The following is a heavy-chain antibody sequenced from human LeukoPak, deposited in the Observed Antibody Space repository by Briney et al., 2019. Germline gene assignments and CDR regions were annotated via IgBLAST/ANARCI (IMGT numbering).Heavy chain of an antibody. D-gene: IGHD1-1*01. CDR1: GFTFNRYR. Sequence: GGSLRLSCAASGFTFNRYRMSWLRQAPGKGLEWVAFIRETGKNTYYADSVKGRFTISRDTSKNTLYLQMNSLRTEDTSVYYCAKDSGTWNVDYWGQGTLVTAPS. J-gene: IGHJ4*02. V-gene: IGHV3-30*02. CDR3: AKDSGTWNVDY. CDR2: IRETGKNT.